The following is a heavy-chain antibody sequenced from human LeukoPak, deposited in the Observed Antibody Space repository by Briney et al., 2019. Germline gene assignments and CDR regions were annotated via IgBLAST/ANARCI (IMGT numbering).Heavy chain of an antibody. CDR3: AKVDYYDSTGSLVDY. CDR2: ISGSGGST. Sequence: GRSLRLSCAASGFTFDDYAMPWVRQAPGKGLEWVSAISGSGGSTYYADSVKGRFTISRDNSKNTLYLQMNSLRAEDTAVYYCAKVDYYDSTGSLVDYWGQGTLVTVSS. J-gene: IGHJ4*02. V-gene: IGHV3-23*01. CDR1: GFTFDDYA. D-gene: IGHD3-22*01.